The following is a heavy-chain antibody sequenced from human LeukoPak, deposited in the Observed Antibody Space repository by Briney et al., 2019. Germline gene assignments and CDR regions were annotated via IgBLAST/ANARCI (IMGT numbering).Heavy chain of an antibody. V-gene: IGHV3-23*01. Sequence: GGSLRLSCSASGFTFSSYAMSWVRQAPGKGLEWVSAISGSGGSTYYADSVKGRFTTSRDNPKNNLYVQMNSLRAEDTAVYYRAKGCGGVCYSDWELHLFDYWGQGTLVTVSS. CDR2: ISGSGGST. CDR1: GFTFSSYA. D-gene: IGHD2-21*02. CDR3: AKGCGGVCYSDWELHLFDY. J-gene: IGHJ4*02.